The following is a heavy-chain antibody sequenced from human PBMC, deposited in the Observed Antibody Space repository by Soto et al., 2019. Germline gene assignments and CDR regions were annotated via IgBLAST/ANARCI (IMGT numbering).Heavy chain of an antibody. D-gene: IGHD3-3*01. CDR1: GYTFTSYG. CDR3: ARCLNSLQYYDFWSGYYTLSDYYYYMDV. J-gene: IGHJ6*03. V-gene: IGHV1-18*01. CDR2: ISAYNGNT. Sequence: GASVRVSCKPSGYTFTSYGISWVRQAPGQGLEWLGWISAYNGNTNYAQKLQGRVTMTTDTSPSTAYMELRSLRSDDTAVYYCARCLNSLQYYDFWSGYYTLSDYYYYMDVWGKGTTVTVSS.